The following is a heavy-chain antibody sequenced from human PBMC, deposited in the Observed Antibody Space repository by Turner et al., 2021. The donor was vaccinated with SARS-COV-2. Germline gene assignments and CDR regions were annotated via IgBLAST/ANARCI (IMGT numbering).Heavy chain of an antibody. Sequence: QVQLVQSGDEVKKPGASVKVSCKVSGYPFTEFSLHWVRQAPGKGLEWMGGFDPEDGETIYAQKFQGRVTMTEDTSTDTAYMELSSLRSEDTAVYYCATGVAVAGTPSDYYYYYGMDVWGQGTTVTVSS. V-gene: IGHV1-24*01. J-gene: IGHJ6*02. CDR3: ATGVAVAGTPSDYYYYYGMDV. CDR2: FDPEDGET. D-gene: IGHD6-19*01. CDR1: GYPFTEFS.